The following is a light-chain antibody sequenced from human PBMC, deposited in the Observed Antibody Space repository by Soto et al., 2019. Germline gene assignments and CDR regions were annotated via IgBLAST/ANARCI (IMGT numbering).Light chain of an antibody. CDR3: CSYAGSYSWV. J-gene: IGLJ3*02. V-gene: IGLV2-11*02. CDR2: DVT. CDR1: NSDVAGYNY. Sequence: QSALTQPRSVSGSPGQSVTISCTGTNSDVAGYNYVSWYQQHPDKAPQLIIYDVTKRPSGVPDRFFGSNAGDTASLTISDLQADDEADYHCCSYAGSYSWVFGGGTKLTVL.